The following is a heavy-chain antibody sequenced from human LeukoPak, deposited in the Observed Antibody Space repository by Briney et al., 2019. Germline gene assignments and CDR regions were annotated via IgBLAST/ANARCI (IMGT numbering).Heavy chain of an antibody. V-gene: IGHV4-59*01. D-gene: IGHD6-13*01. CDR3: ARPLSSSWYDAFDI. CDR2: INYSGST. Sequence: PSETLSLTRSVSGGPITSYYWTWIRQPPGKGLEWIGYINYSGSTNYNPSLKGRVTISVDTSKNQFSLKLSSVTAADTAVYYCARPLSSSWYDAFDIWGQGTMVTVSS. CDR1: GGPITSYY. J-gene: IGHJ3*02.